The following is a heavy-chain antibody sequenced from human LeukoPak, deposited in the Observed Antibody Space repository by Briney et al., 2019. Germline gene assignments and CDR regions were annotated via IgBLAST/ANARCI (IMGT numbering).Heavy chain of an antibody. CDR3: ARDWELHCADY. Sequence: GGSLRLSCAASGFTFSDNYMSWFRQAPGKRLEWVSYISSSGSTIYYADSVKGRFTISRDNAKNSLYLQMNSLRAEDTAVYYCARDWELHCADYWGQGTLVTVSS. CDR2: ISSSGSTI. CDR1: GFTFSDNY. D-gene: IGHD1-26*01. V-gene: IGHV3-11*01. J-gene: IGHJ4*02.